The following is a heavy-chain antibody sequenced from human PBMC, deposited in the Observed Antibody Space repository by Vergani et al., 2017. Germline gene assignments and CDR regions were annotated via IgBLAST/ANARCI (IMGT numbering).Heavy chain of an antibody. J-gene: IGHJ4*02. V-gene: IGHV5-51*01. CDR1: EYSFGNYW. CDR3: ARHTTYTDS. D-gene: IGHD1-1*01. Sequence: EVELVQSGPEMRKPGESLKISCKGSEYSFGNYWIGWVRQMPGKGLEWMGIIYPADSDTRYSPSFQGQVTISADKSISTAFLQWDSLKASDTALYYCARHTTYTDSWGLGTLVTVSS. CDR2: IYPADSDT.